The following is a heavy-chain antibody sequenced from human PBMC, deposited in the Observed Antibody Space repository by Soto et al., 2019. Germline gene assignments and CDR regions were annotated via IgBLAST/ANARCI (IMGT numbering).Heavy chain of an antibody. CDR3: AIYDSSGSRGFHH. CDR1: GGSISSGGYY. Sequence: PSETLSLTCTVSGGSISSGGYYWSWIRQHPGKGLEWIGYIYYSGSTYYNPSLKSRVTISVDTSKNQFSLKLSSVTAADTAVYYCAIYDSSGSRGFHHWGQGTLLTVYS. J-gene: IGHJ1*01. CDR2: IYYSGST. D-gene: IGHD3-22*01. V-gene: IGHV4-31*03.